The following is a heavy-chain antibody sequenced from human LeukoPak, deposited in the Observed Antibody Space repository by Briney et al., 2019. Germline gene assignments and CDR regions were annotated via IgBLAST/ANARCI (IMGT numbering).Heavy chain of an antibody. CDR1: GFTFSSYA. CDR2: ISGSGGST. J-gene: IGHJ4*02. CDR3: ANLAFWSGYPLPRDY. V-gene: IGHV3-23*01. Sequence: PGGSLRLSCAASGFTFSSYAMSWVRQAPGKGLEWVSAISGSGGSTYYADSVKGRFTISRDNSKNTLYLQMNSLRAEDTAVYYCANLAFWSGYPLPRDYWGQGTLVTVSS. D-gene: IGHD3-3*01.